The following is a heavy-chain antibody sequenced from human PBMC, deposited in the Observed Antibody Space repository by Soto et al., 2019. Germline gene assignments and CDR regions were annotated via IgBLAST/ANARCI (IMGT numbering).Heavy chain of an antibody. CDR2: IYYSGST. CDR3: ARMYCSGGSCYGLDAFDI. Sequence: SETLSLTCTVSGGSISSGDYYWSWIRQPPGKGLEWIGYIYYSGSTYYNPSLKSRVTISVDTSKNQFSLKLSSVTAADTAVHYCARMYCSGGSCYGLDAFDIWGQGTMVTVSS. V-gene: IGHV4-30-4*01. D-gene: IGHD2-15*01. CDR1: GGSISSGDYY. J-gene: IGHJ3*02.